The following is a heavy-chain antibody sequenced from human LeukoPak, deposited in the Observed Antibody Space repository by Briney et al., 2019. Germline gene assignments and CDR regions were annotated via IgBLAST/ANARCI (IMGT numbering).Heavy chain of an antibody. V-gene: IGHV3-74*01. CDR3: TRDLMDYDVSTGLHHYYMDV. CDR1: GFTFSSYW. CDR2: INGDGRSI. D-gene: IGHD3-9*01. J-gene: IGHJ6*02. Sequence: GGSLRLSCVASGFTFSSYWMHWVRQDPRKGLVWVSRINGDGRSINYADSVRGRFTISRDNAKNTLYLQMNTLRVEDTAVYYCTRDLMDYDVSTGLHHYYMDVWGQGTTVTVSS.